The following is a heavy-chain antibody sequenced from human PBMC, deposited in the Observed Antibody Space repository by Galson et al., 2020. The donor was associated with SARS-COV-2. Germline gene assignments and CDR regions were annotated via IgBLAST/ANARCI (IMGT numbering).Heavy chain of an antibody. CDR1: GFTFSSYG. V-gene: IGHV3-30*18. J-gene: IGHJ6*02. Sequence: TGGSLRLSCAAPGFTFSSYGMHWVPQAPAKGLEWVAAISYDGSNKYYADSVKGRFTISRDNSKNTLYLQMNSLRAEDTAVYYCANVIFAVNVVWCGYESGDYYYGMDVWGQGTTVTVAS. D-gene: IGHD3-3*01. CDR2: ISYDGSNK. CDR3: ANVIFAVNVVWCGYESGDYYYGMDV.